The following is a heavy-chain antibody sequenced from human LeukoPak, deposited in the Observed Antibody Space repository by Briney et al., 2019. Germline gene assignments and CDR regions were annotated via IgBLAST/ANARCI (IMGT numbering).Heavy chain of an antibody. CDR2: IYPGDSDT. J-gene: IGHJ4*02. CDR3: ARLGPSFEGVVTVGYFDY. V-gene: IGHV5-51*01. Sequence: GESLKISCKGSGYSFTSYWIGWVRQMPGKGLEWMGIIYPGDSDTRYSPSFQGQVTISADKSISTAYLQWSSLKASDTAMYYCARLGPSFEGVVTVGYFDYWGQGTLVTVSS. CDR1: GYSFTSYW. D-gene: IGHD2-21*02.